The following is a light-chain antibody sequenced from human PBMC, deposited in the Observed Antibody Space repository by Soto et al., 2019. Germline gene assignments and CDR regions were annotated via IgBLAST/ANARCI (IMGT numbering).Light chain of an antibody. V-gene: IGLV2-14*01. Sequence: QSALTQPASVSGSPGQSVTISCTGTSSDVGGYNYVSWYQQHPGKAPKLMLYDVSNRPSGAASRFAGSNSGTAASLTISGLRAEDEADYYCSSYTSSSALVVFGGGTKVTVL. J-gene: IGLJ2*01. CDR1: SSDVGGYNY. CDR2: DVS. CDR3: SSYTSSSALVV.